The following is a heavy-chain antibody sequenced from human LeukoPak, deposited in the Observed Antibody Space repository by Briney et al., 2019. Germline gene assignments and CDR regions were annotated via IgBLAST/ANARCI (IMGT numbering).Heavy chain of an antibody. CDR1: GGTFSSYA. Sequence: PSVKVSCKASGGTFSSYAISWVRQAPGQGLEWMGIINPSGGSTSYAQKFQGRVTMTRDTSTSTVYMELSSLRSEDTAVYYCARASYDSSGYYFDYWGQGTLVTVSS. CDR3: ARASYDSSGYYFDY. J-gene: IGHJ4*02. V-gene: IGHV1-46*01. D-gene: IGHD3-22*01. CDR2: INPSGGST.